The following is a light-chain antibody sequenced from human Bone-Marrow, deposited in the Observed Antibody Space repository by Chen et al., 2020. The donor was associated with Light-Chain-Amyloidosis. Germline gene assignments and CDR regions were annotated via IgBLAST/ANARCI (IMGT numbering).Light chain of an antibody. CDR3: QSADSSGTYEVI. Sequence: SYALTPPPSVAASPGQAARITCSGDDLPTKYAYWYQQKPGQAPVLVIHRDTERPSGISERFSGSSSGTTATLTISGVQAEYEADYHCQSADSSGTYEVIFGGGTKLTVL. CDR2: RDT. CDR1: DLPTKY. V-gene: IGLV3-25*03. J-gene: IGLJ2*01.